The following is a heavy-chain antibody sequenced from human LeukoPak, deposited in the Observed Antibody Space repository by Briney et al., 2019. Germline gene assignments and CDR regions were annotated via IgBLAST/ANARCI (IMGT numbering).Heavy chain of an antibody. CDR1: GYTFTSFA. V-gene: IGHV7-4-1*02. D-gene: IGHD3-22*01. Sequence: ASVKVSCKASGYTFTSFAMNWVRQAPGQGLEWMGWINTNTGNPTYAQGFTGRFVFSLDTSVSTAYLQISSLKAEDTAVYYCARSLGGTYYYDSSGYSFDYWGQGTLVTVSS. CDR2: INTNTGNP. J-gene: IGHJ4*02. CDR3: ARSLGGTYYYDSSGYSFDY.